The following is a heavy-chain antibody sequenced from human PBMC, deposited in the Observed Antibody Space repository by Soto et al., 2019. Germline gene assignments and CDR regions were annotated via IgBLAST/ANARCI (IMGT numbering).Heavy chain of an antibody. CDR1: GYTLTELS. V-gene: IGHV1-24*01. Sequence: AAVKVSCKVSGYTLTELSMHWVRRPPGKGLEWMGGFDPEDAETIYARRFQGRVTMTEDTSADTAYMELSSLRSEDTAVYYCAAGVVPYGMDVWGQGTTVTVSS. CDR2: FDPEDAET. D-gene: IGHD2-15*01. J-gene: IGHJ6*02. CDR3: AAGVVPYGMDV.